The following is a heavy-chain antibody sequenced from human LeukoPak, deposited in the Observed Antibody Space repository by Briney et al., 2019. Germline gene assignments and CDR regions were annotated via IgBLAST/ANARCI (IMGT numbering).Heavy chain of an antibody. V-gene: IGHV4-39*01. Sequence: PSETLSLTCTVSGGSISSSSYYWGWIRQPPGKGLERIGSIYYSGSTYYNPSLKSRVTISVDTSKNQFSLKLSSVTAADTAVYYCASLNYYDSSGYYEYYFDYWGQGTLVTVSS. CDR1: GGSISSSSYY. D-gene: IGHD3-22*01. CDR3: ASLNYYDSSGYYEYYFDY. J-gene: IGHJ4*02. CDR2: IYYSGST.